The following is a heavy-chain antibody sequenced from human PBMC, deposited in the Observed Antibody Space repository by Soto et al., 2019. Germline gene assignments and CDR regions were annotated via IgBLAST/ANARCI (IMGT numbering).Heavy chain of an antibody. J-gene: IGHJ6*02. V-gene: IGHV3-33*08. CDR3: ARDGRGYDSGDVNYYSYGMDV. CDR1: GFTFSSYA. D-gene: IGHD5-12*01. Sequence: GGSLRLSCAASGFTFSSYAMSWVRQAPGKGLEWVAVIWYDGSNKYYADSVKGRFTISRDNSKNTLYLQMNSLRAEDTAVYYCARDGRGYDSGDVNYYSYGMDVWGQGTTVTVSS. CDR2: IWYDGSNK.